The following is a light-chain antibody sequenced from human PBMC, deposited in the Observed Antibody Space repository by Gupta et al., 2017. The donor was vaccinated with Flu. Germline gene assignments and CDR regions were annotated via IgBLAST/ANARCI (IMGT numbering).Light chain of an antibody. J-gene: IGKJ4*01. CDR2: GAS. CDR1: QNINIY. Sequence: EIQMTQSPSSLSASVGDGVTITCRASQNINIYLNWYQQKPGKAPKLLIYGASNLHSGVPSRFSGSRSGTDFTLTISRLQPEDFATYYCQQSVSPPLTFGRGPTVEIK. CDR3: QQSVSPPLT. V-gene: IGKV1-39*01.